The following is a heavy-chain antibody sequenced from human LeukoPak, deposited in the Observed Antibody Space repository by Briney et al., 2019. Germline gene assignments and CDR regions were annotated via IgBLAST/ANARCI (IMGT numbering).Heavy chain of an antibody. CDR3: ARRKRGSGGPFDY. D-gene: IGHD6-19*01. Sequence: SETLSLTCTVSGGSISDYYWTWIRQSPGTGLEWIGYMDYSGSTAYNPSLKSRVTISIDTSKKQLSLELRSVTAADTAIYFCARRKRGSGGPFDYWGQGTLVTVSS. J-gene: IGHJ4*02. CDR1: GGSISDYY. V-gene: IGHV4-59*08. CDR2: MDYSGST.